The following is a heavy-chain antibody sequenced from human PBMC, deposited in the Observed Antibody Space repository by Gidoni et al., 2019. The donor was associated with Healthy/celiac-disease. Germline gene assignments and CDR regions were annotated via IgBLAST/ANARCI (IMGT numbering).Heavy chain of an antibody. CDR2: IRSKAYGGTT. Sequence: EVQLVEPGGGLGQPGRSLRPSCTATGFTFGDYAMSWVRQAPGKGLEWVGFIRSKAYGGTTEYAASVKGRFTISRDDSKSIAYLQMNSLETEDTAVYYCTLGGEFDYWGQGTLVTVSS. J-gene: IGHJ4*02. V-gene: IGHV3-49*04. CDR1: GFTFGDYA. CDR3: TLGGEFDY. D-gene: IGHD7-27*01.